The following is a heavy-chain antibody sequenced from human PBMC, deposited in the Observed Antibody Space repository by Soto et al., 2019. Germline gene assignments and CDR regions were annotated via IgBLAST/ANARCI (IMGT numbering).Heavy chain of an antibody. V-gene: IGHV3-7*05. CDR1: EFTFNTYW. CDR2: IKDDGSEK. CDR3: ARDWGTPGGGSAVGYSYHYGMDV. J-gene: IGHJ6*02. D-gene: IGHD3-22*01. Sequence: EVQLVESGGGLVQPGGSLRLSCLASEFTFNTYWMNWVRQAPGRGLEWVANIKDDGSEKNYVDSVKGRFTIARDNAKNSLYSQMNSLVGEDTAVYFCARDWGTPGGGSAVGYSYHYGMDVWGQGTTVTVSS.